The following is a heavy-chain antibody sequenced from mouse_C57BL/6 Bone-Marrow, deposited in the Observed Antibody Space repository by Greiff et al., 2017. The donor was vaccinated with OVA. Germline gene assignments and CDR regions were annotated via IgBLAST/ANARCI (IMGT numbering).Heavy chain of an antibody. CDR3: ARWGNSGYYYFDY. CDR2: IDPSDSYT. V-gene: IGHV1-69*01. CDR1: GYTFTSYW. J-gene: IGHJ2*01. Sequence: VQLQQPGAELVMPGASVKLSCKASGYTFTSYWMHWVKQRPGQGLEWIGEIDPSDSYTNYNQKFKGKSTLTVDKSSSTAYMQLSSLTSEDSAVDYCARWGNSGYYYFDYWGQGTTLTVSS. D-gene: IGHD3-2*02.